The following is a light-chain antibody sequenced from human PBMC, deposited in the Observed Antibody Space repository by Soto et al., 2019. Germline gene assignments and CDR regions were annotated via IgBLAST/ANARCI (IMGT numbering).Light chain of an antibody. J-gene: IGLJ2*01. CDR2: EVT. V-gene: IGLV2-14*01. CDR1: SSDVGAYNY. CDR3: NSYTTSSTLV. Sequence: QSALTQPASVSGSPGQSITISCTGTSSDVGAYNYVSWYQQHPGKAPKLMIYEVTNRPSGVSNRFSASKSGNTTSLTISGLQAEDEADYYCNSYTTSSTLVFGGGTKVNVL.